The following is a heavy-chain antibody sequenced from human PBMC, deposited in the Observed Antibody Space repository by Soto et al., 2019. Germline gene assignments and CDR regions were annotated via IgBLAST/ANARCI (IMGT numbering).Heavy chain of an antibody. D-gene: IGHD2-15*01. CDR1: GFTFSSYG. V-gene: IGHV3-30*18. J-gene: IGHJ4*02. CDR2: ISYDGSNK. Sequence: QVQLVESGGGVVQPGRSLRLSCAASGFTFSSYGMHWVRQAPGKGLEWVAVISYDGSNKYYADSVKGRFTISRDNSKNTLYLQMNSLRAEDTAVYYCAKEQPRIYCSGGSCPFDYWGQGTLVTVSS. CDR3: AKEQPRIYCSGGSCPFDY.